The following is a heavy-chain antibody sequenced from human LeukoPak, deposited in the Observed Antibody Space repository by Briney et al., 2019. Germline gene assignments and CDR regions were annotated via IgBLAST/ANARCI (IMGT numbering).Heavy chain of an antibody. D-gene: IGHD2-15*01. CDR1: GCSISSYY. J-gene: IGHJ2*01. V-gene: IGHV4-59*01. Sequence: SETLSITCTVSGCSISSYYWRWIRQHPGKGLEWIGYIYYGGSTNYNPSLKSRVTISVDTSKNQFSLKLSSVTAADTAVYYCARVPRLGYCSGGSCYFNYWYFDLWGRGTLVTVSS. CDR2: IYYGGST. CDR3: ARVPRLGYCSGGSCYFNYWYFDL.